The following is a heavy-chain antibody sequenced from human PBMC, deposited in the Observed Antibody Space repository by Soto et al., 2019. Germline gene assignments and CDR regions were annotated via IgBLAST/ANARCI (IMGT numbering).Heavy chain of an antibody. J-gene: IGHJ6*03. CDR1: GGSISPYY. D-gene: IGHD6-13*01. V-gene: IGHV4-59*01. CDR2: VYYGGNT. Sequence: PSETLSLTCTVSGGSISPYYWSWIRQPPGKGLEWIGYVYYGGNTNYNPSLESRVTISVDTSRNQFSLNLTSATAADTAVYYCARKGAAASYAHYYMDVWARGTTVTVSS. CDR3: ARKGAAASYAHYYMDV.